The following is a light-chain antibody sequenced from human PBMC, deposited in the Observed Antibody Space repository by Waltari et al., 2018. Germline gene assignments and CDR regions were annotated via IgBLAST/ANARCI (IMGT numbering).Light chain of an antibody. CDR3: TSYINSNTLDVV. V-gene: IGLV2-14*01. J-gene: IGLJ2*01. CDR2: EAS. Sequence: QSALTHPAPVSGSPRQSITTSCTATSNAVGRYTTVPWSQQHPGKAPKLIIYEASNRPSGVSNRFSGSKSGNTASLTISGLQAEDEADYYCTSYINSNTLDVVFGGRTKLTVL. CDR1: SNAVGRYTT.